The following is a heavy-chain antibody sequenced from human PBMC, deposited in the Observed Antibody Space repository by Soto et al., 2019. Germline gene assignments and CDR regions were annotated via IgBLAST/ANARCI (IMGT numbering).Heavy chain of an antibody. CDR1: GYTFTSYA. J-gene: IGHJ6*02. D-gene: IGHD3-16*02. CDR2: INAGNGNT. V-gene: IGHV1-3*01. Sequence: SVKVSCKASGYTFTSYAMHWVRQAPVQRLEWMGWINAGNGNTKYSQKFQGRVTITRDTSASTAYMELSSLRSEDTAVYYCAREGIVGDYYYYGMDVWGQGTTVTVSS. CDR3: AREGIVGDYYYYGMDV.